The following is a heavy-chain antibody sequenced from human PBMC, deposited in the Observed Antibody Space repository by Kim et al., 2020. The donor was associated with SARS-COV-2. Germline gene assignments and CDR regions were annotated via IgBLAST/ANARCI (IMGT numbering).Heavy chain of an antibody. V-gene: IGHV3-48*02. CDR2: ISSGSSTV. Sequence: GGSLRLSCAASGFTFSTYSMNWVRQAPGKGLEWVSYISSGSSTVYYADSVKGRFTISRDNAKNSLYLQMNSLRDEDAAIYYCARNSYGSGSYVPHAFDIWGQGTMVTVSS. J-gene: IGHJ3*02. CDR3: ARNSYGSGSYVPHAFDI. CDR1: GFTFSTYS. D-gene: IGHD3-10*01.